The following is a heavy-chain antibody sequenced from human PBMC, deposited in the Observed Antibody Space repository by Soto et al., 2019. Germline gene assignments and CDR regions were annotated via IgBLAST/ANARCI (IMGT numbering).Heavy chain of an antibody. Sequence: QVQLQESGPGLVKPSGTLSLTCAVSGGSISSSNWWSWVRQPPGKGLEWIGEIYHSGSTNYNPSLKSRFPIQVTKSKTRFSRKRSSVTAADTAVYYCGRRGPWVGPTPPGDFDLWGRGTLVTVSS. V-gene: IGHV4-4*02. CDR1: GGSISSSNW. D-gene: IGHD1-26*01. CDR2: IYHSGST. CDR3: GRRGPWVGPTPPGDFDL. J-gene: IGHJ2*01.